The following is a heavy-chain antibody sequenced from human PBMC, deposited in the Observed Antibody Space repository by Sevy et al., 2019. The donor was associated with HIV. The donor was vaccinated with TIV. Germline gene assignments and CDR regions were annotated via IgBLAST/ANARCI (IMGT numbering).Heavy chain of an antibody. Sequence: GGSLRLSCAASGFTVSSNYMSWVRQAPGKGLEWVSVIYSGGSTYYADSVKGRFTISRDNSKNTLYLQMNSLRAEDTAVYYCAGDRGSGTHIGGWFDPWGQGTLVTVSS. D-gene: IGHD3-10*01. CDR2: IYSGGST. CDR1: GFTVSSNY. J-gene: IGHJ5*02. CDR3: AGDRGSGTHIGGWFDP. V-gene: IGHV3-53*01.